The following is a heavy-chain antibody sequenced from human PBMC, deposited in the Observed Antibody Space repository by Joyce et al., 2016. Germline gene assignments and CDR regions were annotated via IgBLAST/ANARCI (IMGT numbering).Heavy chain of an antibody. CDR2: MSPNSGDT. J-gene: IGHJ6*02. CDR3: ARGSNHQLLWAMDV. Sequence: QVQLVQSGAEVKKPGASVKVSCTASGYTLTSYDINWVRQATGQGHEWMGWMSPNSGDTRYEQKFQGRITMTRDASKTTVYMELSSLRPEDTAVYYCARGSNHQLLWAMDVWGQGTTVTVSS. D-gene: IGHD6-6*01. V-gene: IGHV1-8*01. CDR1: GYTLTSYD.